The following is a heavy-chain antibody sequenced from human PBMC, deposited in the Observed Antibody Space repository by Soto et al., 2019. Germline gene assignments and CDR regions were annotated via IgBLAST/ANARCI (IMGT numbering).Heavy chain of an antibody. Sequence: GGSLRLSCAASGFSFSSYNMHWVRQAPGKGLEWISYISGSGGTIYYADSVKGRFTISRDNGKNSLYLQMNSLRVEDTAVYYCARDSSDYYDSSSYCDYWGQGALVTVSS. CDR1: GFSFSSYN. CDR3: ARDSSDYYDSSSYCDY. D-gene: IGHD3-22*01. V-gene: IGHV3-48*01. J-gene: IGHJ4*02. CDR2: ISGSGGTI.